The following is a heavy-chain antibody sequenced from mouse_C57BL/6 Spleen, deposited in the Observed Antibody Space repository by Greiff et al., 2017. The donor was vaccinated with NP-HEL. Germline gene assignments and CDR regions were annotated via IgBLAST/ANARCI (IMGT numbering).Heavy chain of an antibody. J-gene: IGHJ2*01. D-gene: IGHD2-5*01. CDR1: GYTFTSYW. V-gene: IGHV1-61*01. CDR2: IYPSDSET. Sequence: VQLQQPGAELVRPGSSVKLSCKASGYTFTSYWMDWVKQRPGQGLEWIGNIYPSDSETHYNQKFKDKATLTVDKSSSTAYMQLSSLTSEDSAVYYCARSYYSKRVYFDDWGQGTTLTVSS. CDR3: ARSYYSKRVYFDD.